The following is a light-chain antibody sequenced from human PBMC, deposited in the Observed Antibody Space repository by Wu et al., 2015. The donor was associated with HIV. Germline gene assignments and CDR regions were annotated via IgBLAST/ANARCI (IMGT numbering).Light chain of an antibody. J-gene: IGKJ1*01. CDR1: QSVNSN. CDR2: GAS. V-gene: IGKV3-15*01. CDR3: QQYNDYTWT. Sequence: EIVLTQSPGTLSLSPGERATLSCRASQSVNSNYLAWYQQKPGQAPRLLIYGASTRATDIPARFSGGGSGTEFTLTISSLQSEDFAVYYCQQYNDYTWTFGQGTKVDIK.